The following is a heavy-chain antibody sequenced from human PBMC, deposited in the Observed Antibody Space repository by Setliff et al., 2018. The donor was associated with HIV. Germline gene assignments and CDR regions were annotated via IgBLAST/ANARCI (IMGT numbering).Heavy chain of an antibody. J-gene: IGHJ4*02. V-gene: IGHV4-31*03. CDR1: GGSISSGANY. CDR2: IYDSGSS. Sequence: PSETLSLTCTVSGGSISSGANYWSWIRQHPGKGLEFIGCIYDSGSSYYNPSLKSRVVISLDTSKNQFSLRLSSVTAADTAVYYCASRCGGDFWGQGTLVTVSS. CDR3: ASRCGGDF. D-gene: IGHD2-21*01.